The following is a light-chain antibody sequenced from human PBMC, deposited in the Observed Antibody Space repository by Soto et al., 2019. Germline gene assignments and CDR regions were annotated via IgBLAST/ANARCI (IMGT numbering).Light chain of an antibody. CDR1: QNININ. J-gene: IGKJ1*01. Sequence: EMVMTQSPATLSVSPGERATLSCRASQNININLAWYQQKPGQAPRLLIYGASTRATAFPARFTGSGSGTDFTLTISSLQSEDFAVYYCQQYNNWPPGPFGQGTKVEIK. CDR2: GAS. V-gene: IGKV3-15*01. CDR3: QQYNNWPPGP.